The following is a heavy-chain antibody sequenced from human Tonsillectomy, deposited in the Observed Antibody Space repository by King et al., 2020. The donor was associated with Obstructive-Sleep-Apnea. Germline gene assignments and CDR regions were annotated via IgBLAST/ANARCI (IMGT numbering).Heavy chain of an antibody. V-gene: IGHV3-21*01. CDR1: GFTFSSHT. Sequence: DVQLVESGGGLVKPGGSLRLSCAASGFTFSSHTMNWVRQAPGKGLEWVSSISSSSSYIYYADSVRGRFTISRDNAKNSLYLQMNSLRAEDTAVYYCARETGYCSGGRCYRFGLDVWGQGTTVTVSS. CDR2: ISSSSSYI. J-gene: IGHJ6*02. CDR3: ARETGYCSGGRCYRFGLDV. D-gene: IGHD2-15*01.